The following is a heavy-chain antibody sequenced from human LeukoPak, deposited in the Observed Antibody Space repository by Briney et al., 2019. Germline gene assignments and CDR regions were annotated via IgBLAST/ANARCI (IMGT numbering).Heavy chain of an antibody. V-gene: IGHV1-2*02. D-gene: IGHD4-17*01. CDR3: ARGGKKTTVTSWFDP. CDR1: GYTFTGYY. J-gene: IGHJ5*02. Sequence: GASVKVSCKASGYTFTGYYMHWVRQAPGQGLEWMGWINPNSGGTNYAQKFQGRVTMTRDTSINTAYMELSRLRSDDTAVYYCARGGKKTTVTSWFDPWGQGTLVTVSS. CDR2: INPNSGGT.